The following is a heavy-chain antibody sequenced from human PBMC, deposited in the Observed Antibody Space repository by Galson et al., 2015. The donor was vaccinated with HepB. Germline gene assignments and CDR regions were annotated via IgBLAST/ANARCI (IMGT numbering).Heavy chain of an antibody. D-gene: IGHD5-24*01. V-gene: IGHV3-74*01. Sequence: SLRLSCAASGFSFSNYWMHWVRQAPGMGLVWVSRINSDGTTTNYADSVKGRFTISRDNAKNTLYLQMNSLRAEDTAVYYCARGDSYFDYWGQGTLGTVSS. J-gene: IGHJ4*02. CDR3: ARGDSYFDY. CDR1: GFSFSNYW. CDR2: INSDGTTT.